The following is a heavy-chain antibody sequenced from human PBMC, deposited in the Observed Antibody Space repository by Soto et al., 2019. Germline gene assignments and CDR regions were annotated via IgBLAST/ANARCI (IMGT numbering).Heavy chain of an antibody. J-gene: IGHJ6*02. V-gene: IGHV1-69*08. D-gene: IGHD3-22*01. CDR1: GGTFSSYT. CDR2: IIPILGIA. CDR3: AREVIKYSSGYYPLYYGMDV. Sequence: QVQLVQYGAEVKKPGSSVKVSCKASGGTFSSYTISWVRQAPGQGLEWMGRIIPILGIANYAHKFQGRVTITADKSTSTAYMELSSLRFEDTAVYYCAREVIKYSSGYYPLYYGMDVWGQGTTVTVSS.